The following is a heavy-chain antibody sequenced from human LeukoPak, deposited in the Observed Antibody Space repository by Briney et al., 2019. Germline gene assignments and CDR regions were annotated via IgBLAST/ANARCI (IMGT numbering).Heavy chain of an antibody. CDR2: ISGSGGST. D-gene: IGHD5-18*01. V-gene: IGHV3-23*01. Sequence: GGSLRLSCAASGFTFSSYAMSWVRQAPGKGLEWVSAISGSGGSTYYADSVKGRFTISRDDSKNTLYLQMNSLRAEDTAVYYCAKDSYSYGYYYFDYWGQGTLVTVSS. CDR1: GFTFSSYA. J-gene: IGHJ4*02. CDR3: AKDSYSYGYYYFDY.